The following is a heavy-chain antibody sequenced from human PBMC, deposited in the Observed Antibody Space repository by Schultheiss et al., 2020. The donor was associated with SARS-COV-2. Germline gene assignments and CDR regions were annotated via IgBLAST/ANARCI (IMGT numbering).Heavy chain of an antibody. J-gene: IGHJ6*02. D-gene: IGHD3-3*01. V-gene: IGHV3-53*01. CDR2: IYSGGST. CDR3: ARDGGVWSGIWTYYYGMDV. Sequence: GGSLRLSCAASGFTFSSYAMSWVRQAPGKGLEWVSVIYSGGSTYYADSVKVRFTISRDNSKNTLYLQMNSLRAEDTAVYYCARDGGVWSGIWTYYYGMDVWGQGTTVTVSS. CDR1: GFTFSSYA.